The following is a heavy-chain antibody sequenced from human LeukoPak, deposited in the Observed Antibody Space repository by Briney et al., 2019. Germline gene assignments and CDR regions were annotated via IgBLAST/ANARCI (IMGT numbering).Heavy chain of an antibody. CDR1: GFTFSSYA. Sequence: PGGSLRLSCAASGFTFSSYAMSWVRQAPGKGLEWVSAISGSGGSTYYADSVKGRFTISRDNSKNTLYLQMNSLRAEDMAVYYCAKSVDCGGDCYSWSGYYYYGMDVWGQGTTVTVSS. CDR3: AKSVDCGGDCYSWSGYYYYGMDV. D-gene: IGHD2-21*02. CDR2: ISGSGGST. J-gene: IGHJ6*02. V-gene: IGHV3-23*01.